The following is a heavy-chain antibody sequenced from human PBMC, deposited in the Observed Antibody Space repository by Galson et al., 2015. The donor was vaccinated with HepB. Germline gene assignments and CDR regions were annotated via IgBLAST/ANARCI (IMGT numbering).Heavy chain of an antibody. D-gene: IGHD3-3*01. CDR1: GFSLSTSGVG. CDR2: LYWDDDK. V-gene: IGHV2-5*02. CDR3: AQSPGTYYDFWRGFGY. J-gene: IGHJ4*02. Sequence: PALVKPTQTLTLTCTFSGFSLSTSGVGVGWIRQPPGKALEWLALLYWDDDKRYSPSLKSRLTITKDTSKNQVVLTMTNMDPVDTATYYCAQSPGTYYDFWRGFGYWGQGTLVTVSS.